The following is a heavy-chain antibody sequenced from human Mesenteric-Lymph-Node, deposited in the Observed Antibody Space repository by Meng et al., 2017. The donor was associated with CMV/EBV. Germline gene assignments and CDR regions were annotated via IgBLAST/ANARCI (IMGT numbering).Heavy chain of an antibody. CDR1: GFTFSSYS. D-gene: IGHD1-1*01. Sequence: GESLKISWAASGFTFSSYSMNWVRQAPGKGLEWVSFISSGTSTIYYADSVKGRFTISRDNAKNSLYLQMNSLRAEDTAVYYCARGGRRQPFDYWGQGTLVTVSS. CDR2: ISSGTSTI. J-gene: IGHJ4*02. CDR3: ARGGRRQPFDY. V-gene: IGHV3-48*04.